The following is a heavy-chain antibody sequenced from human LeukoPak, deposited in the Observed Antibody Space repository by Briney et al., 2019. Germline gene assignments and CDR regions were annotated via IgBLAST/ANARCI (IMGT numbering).Heavy chain of an antibody. V-gene: IGHV1-2*02. CDR2: LDPNSGGT. D-gene: IGHD5-18*01. Sequence: ASVKVSCKASGNTFSGHYMHWVRQAPGQGLEWMGWLDPNSGGTNYAQKFQGRVSMTRDTSISTDYMELSRLSSDDAAVYYCARTAGYSYLAFWGQGTLVTVSS. CDR3: ARTAGYSYLAF. CDR1: GNTFSGHY. J-gene: IGHJ4*02.